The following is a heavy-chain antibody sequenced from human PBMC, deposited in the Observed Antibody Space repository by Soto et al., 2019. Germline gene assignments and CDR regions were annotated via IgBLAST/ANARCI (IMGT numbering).Heavy chain of an antibody. CDR1: GGSISSGAYY. CDR3: ARVSATGTRWFDP. V-gene: IGHV4-31*03. Sequence: SETPSLTCTVSGGSISSGAYYWGWIRQHPGKGLEWIGYISHRGTAYYTPSLKSRVSLSVDPSKSQFSLNVTSLTAADTAVYYCARVSATGTRWFDPWGPGTLVTVSS. J-gene: IGHJ5*02. CDR2: ISHRGTA. D-gene: IGHD6-13*01.